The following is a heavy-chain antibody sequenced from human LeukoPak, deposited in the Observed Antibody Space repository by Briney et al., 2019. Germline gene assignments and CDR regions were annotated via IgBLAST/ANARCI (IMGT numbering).Heavy chain of an antibody. Sequence: GGSLRLSCAASGFTFSSYGMSWVRQAPGKGLEWVSAISGSGGSTYYADSVKGRFTISRDNSKNTLYLQMNSLRAEDTAVYYCAKDKPKPPYYYYYYMDVWGKGTTVTISS. CDR2: ISGSGGST. J-gene: IGHJ6*03. CDR3: AKDKPKPPYYYYYYMDV. V-gene: IGHV3-23*01. CDR1: GFTFSSYG. D-gene: IGHD1-14*01.